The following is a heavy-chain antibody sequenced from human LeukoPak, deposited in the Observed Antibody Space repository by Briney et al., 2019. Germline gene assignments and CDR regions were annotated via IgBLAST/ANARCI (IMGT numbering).Heavy chain of an antibody. Sequence: ASVKVSCKASGGTFSSYAISWVRQAPGQGLEWMGGIIPIFGTANYAQKFQGRVTITADESTSTAYVELSSLRSEDTAVYYCACDSSGTQDYYYYGMDVWGQGTTVTVSS. J-gene: IGHJ6*02. CDR1: GGTFSSYA. CDR2: IIPIFGTA. CDR3: ACDSSGTQDYYYYGMDV. V-gene: IGHV1-69*13. D-gene: IGHD3-22*01.